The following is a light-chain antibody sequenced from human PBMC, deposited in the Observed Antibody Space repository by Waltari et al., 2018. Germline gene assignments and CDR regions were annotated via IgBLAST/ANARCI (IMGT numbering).Light chain of an antibody. V-gene: IGKV1-17*01. CDR3: LQHNSYPYT. Sequence: DIQMTQSPYSLSASVGDRVTITCRASQGIRNELGWYQQKPGRAPRRLIYTAFSLQSVVPSRFSGSGSGTEVTLTISSLQPEDFATYYCLQHNSYPYTFGQGTKLEIK. CDR2: TAF. CDR1: QGIRNE. J-gene: IGKJ2*01.